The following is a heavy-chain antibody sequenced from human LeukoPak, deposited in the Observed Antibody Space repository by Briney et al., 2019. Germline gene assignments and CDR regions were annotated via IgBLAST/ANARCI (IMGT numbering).Heavy chain of an antibody. J-gene: IGHJ4*02. Sequence: SETLSLTCTVSVGSISSYYWSWIRQPPGKGLEWIGYIYYSGSTNYNPSLKSRVTISVDTSKNQFSLKLSSVTAADTAVYYCAREFAGEYYWGQGTLVTVSS. CDR2: IYYSGST. CDR1: VGSISSYY. D-gene: IGHD3-10*01. V-gene: IGHV4-59*01. CDR3: AREFAGEYY.